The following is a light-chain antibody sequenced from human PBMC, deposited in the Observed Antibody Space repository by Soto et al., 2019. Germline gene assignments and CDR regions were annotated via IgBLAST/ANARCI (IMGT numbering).Light chain of an antibody. CDR3: CSYAGSNNYV. J-gene: IGLJ1*01. Sequence: QSALTQPPSASGSPGQSVTISCTGTSSDVGGYNYDYWYQQHPGKAPKLMISEVRKRRPGVPDRFSGSKSGNTASLTVTGXXXXXXXDYYCCSYAGSNNYVFGTGTKLTV. CDR1: SSDVGGYNY. CDR2: EVR. V-gene: IGLV2-8*01.